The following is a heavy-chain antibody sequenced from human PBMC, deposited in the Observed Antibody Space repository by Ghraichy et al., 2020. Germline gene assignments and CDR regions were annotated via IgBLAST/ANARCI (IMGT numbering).Heavy chain of an antibody. CDR2: IYYSGST. CDR3: AITGRHYGDYGVYWYFDL. D-gene: IGHD4-17*01. J-gene: IGHJ2*01. V-gene: IGHV4-39*01. CDR1: GGSISSSSYY. Sequence: SETLSLTCTVSGGSISSSSYYWGWIRQPPGKGLEWIGSIYYSGSTYYNPSLKSRVTISVDTSKNQFSLKLSSVTAADTAVYYCAITGRHYGDYGVYWYFDLWGRGTLVTVSS.